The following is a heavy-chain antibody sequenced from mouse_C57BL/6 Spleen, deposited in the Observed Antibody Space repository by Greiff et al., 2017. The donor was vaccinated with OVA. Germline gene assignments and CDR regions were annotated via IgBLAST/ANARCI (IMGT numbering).Heavy chain of an antibody. D-gene: IGHD2-4*01. Sequence: EVKLVESGGDLVKPGGSLKLSCAASGFTFSSYGMPWVRQTPDKRLEWVASISSGGSYTYYPDSVKGRFTISRDNAKNTLYLQMSSLKSEDTAMYYCARNGIYDYVNYAIDDWGKGISVTVSS. CDR2: ISSGGSYT. J-gene: IGHJ4*01. V-gene: IGHV5-6*01. CDR1: GFTFSSYG. CDR3: ARNGIYDYVNYAIDD.